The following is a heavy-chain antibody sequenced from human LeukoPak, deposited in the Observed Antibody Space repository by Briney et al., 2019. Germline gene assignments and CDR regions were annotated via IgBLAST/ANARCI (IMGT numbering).Heavy chain of an antibody. V-gene: IGHV3-48*04. CDR3: ARVGATSY. CDR2: ISSSSSTI. Sequence: GGSLRLSCAASGFTFSSYSMNWVRQAPGKGLEWVSYISSSSSTIYYADSVKGRFTISRDYAKNSLYLQMNSLRAEDTAVYYCARVGATSYWGQGTLVTVSS. CDR1: GFTFSSYS. D-gene: IGHD1-26*01. J-gene: IGHJ4*02.